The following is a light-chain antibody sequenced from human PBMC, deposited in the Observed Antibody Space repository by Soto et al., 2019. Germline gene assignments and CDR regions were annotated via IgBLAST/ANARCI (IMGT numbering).Light chain of an antibody. Sequence: QSVLTQRASVSGSPGRSITISCTGTSSDIGSYNLVSWYQRHPGKAPKFLIYEGTKRPSGVSSRFSGSKSANTASLTISGLQAEDEAYYYCCSYAGSSTYVFGTGTKVTVL. CDR2: EGT. J-gene: IGLJ1*01. CDR3: CSYAGSSTYV. CDR1: SSDIGSYNL. V-gene: IGLV2-23*01.